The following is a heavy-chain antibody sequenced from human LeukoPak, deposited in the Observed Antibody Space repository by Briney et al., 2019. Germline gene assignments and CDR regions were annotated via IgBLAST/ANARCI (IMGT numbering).Heavy chain of an antibody. CDR2: ISGSGGST. V-gene: IGHV3-23*01. D-gene: IGHD6-13*01. CDR1: GFSFSSYA. CDR3: AKDRLGSSWYYFDY. Sequence: PGGSLRLSCAASGFSFSSYAMSWVRQAPGKGLEWVSAISGSGGSTYYADSVKGRFTISRDNSKNTLNLQMNSLRAEDTAVYYCAKDRLGSSWYYFDYWGQGTLVTVSS. J-gene: IGHJ4*02.